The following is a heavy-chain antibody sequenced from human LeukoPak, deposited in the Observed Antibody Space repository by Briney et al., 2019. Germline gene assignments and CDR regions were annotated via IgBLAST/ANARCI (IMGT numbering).Heavy chain of an antibody. Sequence: PGGSLRLSCAATGFTFDKYGINWVRQAPGKGLEWVAIIWYDGGNKYFADSVVGRFTISKDNSKDTVCLEMSSLRTEDTAIYYCARAGIDNALDYWGQGTQVTVSS. V-gene: IGHV3-33*01. D-gene: IGHD2-2*01. J-gene: IGHJ4*02. CDR1: GFTFDKYG. CDR2: IWYDGGNK. CDR3: ARAGIDNALDY.